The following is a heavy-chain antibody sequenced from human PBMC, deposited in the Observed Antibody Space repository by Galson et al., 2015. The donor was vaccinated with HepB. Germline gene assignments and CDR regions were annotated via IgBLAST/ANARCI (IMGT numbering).Heavy chain of an antibody. J-gene: IGHJ3*02. V-gene: IGHV3-15*01. CDR2: IKSETDGGTT. D-gene: IGHD6-19*01. CDR1: GFTSGFTFTNAW. CDR3: ATGTFWADDAFSI. Sequence: LRLSCAASGFTSGFTFTNAWMNWVRQAPGKGLEWVGRIKSETDGGTTNYAAPLKGRFTISRDDSKNTLSLQMSSLKTEDTAVYYCATGTFWADDAFSIWGQGTLVTVSS.